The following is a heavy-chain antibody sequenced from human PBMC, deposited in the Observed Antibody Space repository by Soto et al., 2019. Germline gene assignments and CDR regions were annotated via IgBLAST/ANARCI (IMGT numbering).Heavy chain of an antibody. Sequence: SETLSLTCTVSGGSISSGGYYWSWIRQHPGKGLEWIGYIYSSGSTYYNPSLKSRVTISVDTSKNQFSLKLSSVTAADTAVYYCARENYDSSGYYLDYWGQGTLVTVSS. CDR1: GGSISSGGYY. V-gene: IGHV4-31*03. CDR2: IYSSGST. D-gene: IGHD3-22*01. CDR3: ARENYDSSGYYLDY. J-gene: IGHJ4*02.